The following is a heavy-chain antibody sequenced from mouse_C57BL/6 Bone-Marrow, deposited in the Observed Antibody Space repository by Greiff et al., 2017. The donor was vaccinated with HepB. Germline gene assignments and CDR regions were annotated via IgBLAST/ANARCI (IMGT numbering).Heavy chain of an antibody. J-gene: IGHJ3*01. Sequence: QVQLQQPGAELVKPGASVKLSCKASGYTFTSYWMHWVKQRPGRGLEWIGRIDPNSGGTKYNEKFKSKATLTVDKPSSTAYMQLSSLTSEDSAVYYCARGPYGSSYDWFAYWGQGTLVTVSA. V-gene: IGHV1-72*01. CDR2: IDPNSGGT. CDR3: ARGPYGSSYDWFAY. CDR1: GYTFTSYW. D-gene: IGHD1-1*01.